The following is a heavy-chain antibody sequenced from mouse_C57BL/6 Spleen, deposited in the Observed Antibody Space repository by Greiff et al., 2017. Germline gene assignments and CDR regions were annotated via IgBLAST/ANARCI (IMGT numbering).Heavy chain of an antibody. CDR1: GYTFTSYW. J-gene: IGHJ1*03. Sequence: VQLQQPGAELVRPGSSVKLSCKASGYTFTSYWMHWVKQRPIQGLEWIGNIDPSDSETHYNQKFKDKATLTVDKSSSTAYMQLSSLTSEDAAVYYCARSVDYGSRNWYFDVWGTGTTVTVSS. CDR3: ARSVDYGSRNWYFDV. CDR2: IDPSDSET. D-gene: IGHD1-1*01. V-gene: IGHV1-52*01.